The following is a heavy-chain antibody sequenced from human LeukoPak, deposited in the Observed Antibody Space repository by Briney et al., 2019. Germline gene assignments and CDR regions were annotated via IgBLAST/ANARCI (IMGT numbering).Heavy chain of an antibody. CDR2: INHSGST. V-gene: IGHV4-34*01. Sequence: PSETLSLTCAVYGVSFSGYYWSWIRQPPGKGLEWIGEINHSGSTNYNPSLKSRVTISVDTSKNQFSLKLSSVTAADTAVYYCARVQLRFLEWLLSRGGPSATRNWFDPWGQGTLVTVSS. D-gene: IGHD3-3*01. CDR1: GVSFSGYY. CDR3: ARVQLRFLEWLLSRGGPSATRNWFDP. J-gene: IGHJ5*02.